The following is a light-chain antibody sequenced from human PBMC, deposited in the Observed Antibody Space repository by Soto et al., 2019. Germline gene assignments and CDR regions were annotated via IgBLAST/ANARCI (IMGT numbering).Light chain of an antibody. CDR1: QSVSNK. CDR3: QQYDNWPPWT. V-gene: IGKV3-15*01. Sequence: EVVMTQSPATLSVSPGERATLSCRASQSVSNKLAWYQQRPGQPPRLLISGASTRATGIPARFSGSGSGTEFTLTISNLQSEDFAVYYCQQYDNWPPWTFGQGTKVDIK. J-gene: IGKJ1*01. CDR2: GAS.